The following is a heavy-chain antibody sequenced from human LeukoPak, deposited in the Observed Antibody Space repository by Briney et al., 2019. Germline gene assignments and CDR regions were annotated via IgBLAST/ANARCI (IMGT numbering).Heavy chain of an antibody. D-gene: IGHD5-18*01. V-gene: IGHV1-18*01. J-gene: IGHJ4*02. CDR2: ISAYNGNT. Sequence: ASVKVSCKASGYTFTSYGISWVRQAPGQGLEWMGWISAYNGNTNYAQKLQGRVTMTTDTSTSTAYMELSSLRSEDTAVYYCARWDTAMVSIDYWGQGTLVTVSS. CDR1: GYTFTSYG. CDR3: ARWDTAMVSIDY.